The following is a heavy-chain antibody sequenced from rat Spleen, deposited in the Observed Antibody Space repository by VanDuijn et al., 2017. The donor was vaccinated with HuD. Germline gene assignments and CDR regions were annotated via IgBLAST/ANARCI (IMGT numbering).Heavy chain of an antibody. Sequence: EVQLVESGGGLVQPGRSLKVSCAASGFTFKNYGMAWVRQAPKKGLEWVATIIYDGSRTYYRDSVKGRFTISRDNAKSTLYLQMDSLRSEDTATYYCATHQPIRVYTKNWFAYWGQGTLVTVSS. CDR2: IIYDGSRT. V-gene: IGHV5-29*01. D-gene: IGHD1-4*01. J-gene: IGHJ3*01. CDR3: ATHQPIRVYTKNWFAY. CDR1: GFTFKNYG.